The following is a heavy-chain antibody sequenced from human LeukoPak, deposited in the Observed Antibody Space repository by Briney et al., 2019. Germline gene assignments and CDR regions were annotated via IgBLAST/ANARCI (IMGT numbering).Heavy chain of an antibody. Sequence: PGGSLRLSCAASGFTFSSYAMSWVRQAPGKGLEWVSAISGSGGSTYYADSVKGRFTISRDNSKNTLYLQMNSLRAEDTAVYYCARDGRSGGSCYSGDSKHYYYYYMDVWGKGTTVTVSS. D-gene: IGHD2-15*01. CDR1: GFTFSSYA. CDR2: ISGSGGST. J-gene: IGHJ6*03. V-gene: IGHV3-23*01. CDR3: ARDGRSGGSCYSGDSKHYYYYYMDV.